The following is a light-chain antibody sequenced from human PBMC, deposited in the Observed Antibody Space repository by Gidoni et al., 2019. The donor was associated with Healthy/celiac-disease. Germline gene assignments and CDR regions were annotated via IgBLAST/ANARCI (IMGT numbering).Light chain of an antibody. Sequence: GSLGERATINCKSSQSVLYSSNNKNYLAWYQQKPGQPPKLLIYWASTRESGVPDRFSGSGSGTDFTLTISSLQAEDVAVYYCQQYYSTPGTFGQXTKVEIK. J-gene: IGKJ1*01. CDR3: QQYYSTPGT. V-gene: IGKV4-1*01. CDR1: QSVLYSSNNKNY. CDR2: WAS.